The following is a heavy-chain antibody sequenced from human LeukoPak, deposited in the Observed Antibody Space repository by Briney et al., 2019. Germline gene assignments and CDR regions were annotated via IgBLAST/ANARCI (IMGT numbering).Heavy chain of an antibody. J-gene: IGHJ4*02. CDR1: GFTFSSYE. V-gene: IGHV3-48*03. D-gene: IGHD3-22*01. CDR2: ISSSGSTI. CDR3: ARVDSSIDY. Sequence: PGGSLRLSCAASGFTFSSYEMNWVRQAPGKGLEWVSYISSSGSTIYYADSVKGRFTISRDNAKNSLYLQMNSLRAEDTAVYYCARVDSSIDYWGQGTLVTVSS.